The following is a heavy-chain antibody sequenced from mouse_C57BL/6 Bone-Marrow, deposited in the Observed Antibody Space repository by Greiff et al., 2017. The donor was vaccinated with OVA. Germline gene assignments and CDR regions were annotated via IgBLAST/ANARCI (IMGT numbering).Heavy chain of an antibody. Sequence: EVQRVESGGGLVKPGGSLKLSCAASGFTFSDYGMHWVRPAPEKGLEWVAYISSGSSTIYYADTVKGRFTISRDNAKNTLFLQMTSLRSEDTAMYYCARHYYYGSSFDYWGQGTTLTVSS. V-gene: IGHV5-17*01. CDR3: ARHYYYGSSFDY. CDR1: GFTFSDYG. CDR2: ISSGSSTI. J-gene: IGHJ2*01. D-gene: IGHD1-1*01.